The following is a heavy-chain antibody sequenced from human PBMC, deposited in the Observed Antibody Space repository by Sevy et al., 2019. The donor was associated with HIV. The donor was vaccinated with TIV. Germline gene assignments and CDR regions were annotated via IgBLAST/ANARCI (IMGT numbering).Heavy chain of an antibody. V-gene: IGHV4-59*01. CDR1: GGSISNYF. D-gene: IGHD6-6*01. J-gene: IGHJ4*02. CDR3: ARESIGAGGDFDY. Sequence: SETLSLTCTVSGGSISNYFWSWIRQAPGKGLEWIGNIYYSGSTNYNPSLKSRITISVDTSKNQFSLKLSSVTAADTAVYYCARESIGAGGDFDYWGQGTLVTVSS. CDR2: IYYSGST.